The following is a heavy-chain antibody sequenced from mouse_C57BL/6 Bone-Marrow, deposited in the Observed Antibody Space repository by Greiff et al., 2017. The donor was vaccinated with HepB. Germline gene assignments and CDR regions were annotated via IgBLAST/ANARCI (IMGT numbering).Heavy chain of an antibody. J-gene: IGHJ4*01. CDR3: ARKGYDAMDY. CDR2: IHPNCGST. V-gene: IGHV1-64*01. Sequence: QVQLQQPGAELVKPGASVKLSCKASGYTFTSYWMHWVKQRPGQGLEWIGMIHPNCGSTNYNEKFKSKATLTVDKSSSTAYMQLSSLTSEDSAVYYCARKGYDAMDYWGQGTSVTVSS. CDR1: GYTFTSYW.